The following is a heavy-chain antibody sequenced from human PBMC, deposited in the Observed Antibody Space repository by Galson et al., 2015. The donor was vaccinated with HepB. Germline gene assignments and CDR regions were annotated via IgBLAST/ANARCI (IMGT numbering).Heavy chain of an antibody. CDR3: TRDQGPYGDCVPH. Sequence: SLRLSCAASGFTFSSYWMSWVRQAPGKGLEWVANIKEDGSEKYYVDSVKGRFTISRDNAKNSLYLQMNSLRAEDTAVYYCTRDQGPYGDCVPHWGQGTLVTVSS. J-gene: IGHJ4*02. CDR2: IKEDGSEK. D-gene: IGHD2-21*02. V-gene: IGHV3-7*01. CDR1: GFTFSSYW.